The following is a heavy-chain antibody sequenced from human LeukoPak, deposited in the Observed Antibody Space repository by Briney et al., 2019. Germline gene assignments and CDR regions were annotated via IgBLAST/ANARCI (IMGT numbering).Heavy chain of an antibody. CDR2: IYPGDSGT. CDR1: EYNFMNYW. J-gene: IGHJ3*02. D-gene: IGHD3-22*01. Sequence: GESLKISCKGSEYNFMNYWIGWVRQMPGKGLGWMGIIYPGDSGTRYSPSFQGQVTISADKSINTAYLQWSSLKASDTAMYYCARQNYYDTSGYLERADAFDIWGQGTRVTVSS. CDR3: ARQNYYDTSGYLERADAFDI. V-gene: IGHV5-51*01.